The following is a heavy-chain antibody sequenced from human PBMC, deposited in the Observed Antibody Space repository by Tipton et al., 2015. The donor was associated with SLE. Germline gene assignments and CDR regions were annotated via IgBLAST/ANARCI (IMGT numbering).Heavy chain of an antibody. J-gene: IGHJ6*02. CDR2: IIPIFGTA. CDR3: AREEYYYGSGGYYYYGMDV. D-gene: IGHD3-10*01. CDR1: GGTFSSYA. Sequence: QSGPEVKKPGSSVKVSCKASGGTFSSYAISWVRQAPGQGLERMGGIIPIFGTANYAQKIQGKVTITADESTSTAYMGLSSLRSEDTAVYYCAREEYYYGSGGYYYYGMDVWGQGTTVTVSS. V-gene: IGHV1-69*01.